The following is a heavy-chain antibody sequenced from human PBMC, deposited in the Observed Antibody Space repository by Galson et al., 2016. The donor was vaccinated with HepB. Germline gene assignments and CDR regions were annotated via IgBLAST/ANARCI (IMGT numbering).Heavy chain of an antibody. J-gene: IGHJ4*02. CDR3: ARTKRYSSGYYYSDY. D-gene: IGHD3-22*01. CDR2: IDWDDDK. V-gene: IGHV2-70*11. CDR1: GFSLSTGAMC. Sequence: PALVKPTQTLTLTCTFSGFSLSTGAMCVSWIRQPPGKALEWLARIDWDDDKYYSTSPKTRLTISKDTSKNQVVLRMTNMDPVDTATYFWARTKRYSSGYYYSDYWGQGTLVSVSS.